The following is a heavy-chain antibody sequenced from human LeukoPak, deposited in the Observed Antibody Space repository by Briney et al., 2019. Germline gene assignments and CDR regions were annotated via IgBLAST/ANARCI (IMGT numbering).Heavy chain of an antibody. Sequence: SETLSLTCSVSGTSISTGSYYWTWIRQPAGKGLEWLGRISNNGNTFYNPSLKSRVTISLDTSENQFSLKLSSVTAADTAVYYCARGNNGFTVLDSWGQGILVTVSS. V-gene: IGHV4-61*02. CDR3: ARGNNGFTVLDS. CDR2: ISNNGNT. J-gene: IGHJ4*02. D-gene: IGHD1/OR15-1a*01. CDR1: GTSISTGSYY.